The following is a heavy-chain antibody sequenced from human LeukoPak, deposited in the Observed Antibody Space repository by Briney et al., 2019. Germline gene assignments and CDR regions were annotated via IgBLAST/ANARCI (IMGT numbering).Heavy chain of an antibody. V-gene: IGHV7-4-1*02. Sequence: GASVKVSCKTSGYTFTNYAINWVRQAPRQGLEWMGWINTNTGNPTYAQGFTGRFVLSLDTSVSTAYLQIISLKAADTAVYYCARVEVPTVTPKDWFDPWGQGTLVTVSS. CDR2: INTNTGNP. J-gene: IGHJ5*02. CDR3: ARVEVPTVTPKDWFDP. D-gene: IGHD4-17*01. CDR1: GYTFTNYA.